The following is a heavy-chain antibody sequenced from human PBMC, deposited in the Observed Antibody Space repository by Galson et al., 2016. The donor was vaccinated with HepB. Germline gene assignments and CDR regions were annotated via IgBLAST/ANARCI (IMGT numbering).Heavy chain of an antibody. CDR2: ISYDGSQE. J-gene: IGHJ4*02. CDR3: ARFSRTSAGSY. D-gene: IGHD6-13*01. Sequence: SLRLSCAASGFTFSSFAMHWVRQAPGKGLEWVAVISYDGSQEQYVGSVRGRFFISRDNAKNSLYLQMYSLGVEDTAVYYCARFSRTSAGSYWGQGTLVTVSS. CDR1: GFTFSSFA. V-gene: IGHV3-30*07.